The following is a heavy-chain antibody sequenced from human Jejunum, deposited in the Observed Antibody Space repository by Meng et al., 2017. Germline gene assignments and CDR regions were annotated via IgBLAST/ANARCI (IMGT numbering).Heavy chain of an antibody. CDR3: ARDLLGVFMVRGTIAYQYYGMDV. D-gene: IGHD3-10*01. J-gene: IGHJ6*02. CDR2: IKQDGSEE. Sequence: GESLKISCVVSGFTSRNSWMSWVRQAPGKGLEWVANIKQDGSEEYYVDSVKGRFSISRDNAKNSLHLQMNSLRAEDTAVSYCARDLLGVFMVRGTIAYQYYGMDVWGQGTTVTVSS. V-gene: IGHV3-7*01. CDR1: GFTSRNSW.